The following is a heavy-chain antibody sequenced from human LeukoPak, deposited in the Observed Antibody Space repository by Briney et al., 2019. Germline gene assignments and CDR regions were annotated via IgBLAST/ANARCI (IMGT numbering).Heavy chain of an antibody. CDR1: GYSISSGYY. CDR2: IYYSGST. J-gene: IGHJ6*03. Sequence: SETLSLTCTVSGYSISSGYYWGWIRQPPGKGLEWIGYIYYSGSTNYNPSLKSRVTISVDTSKNQFSLKLSSVTAADTAVYYCARDAVKWFGEYYYYYMDVWGKGTMVTVSS. CDR3: ARDAVKWFGEYYYYYMDV. V-gene: IGHV4-61*01. D-gene: IGHD3-10*01.